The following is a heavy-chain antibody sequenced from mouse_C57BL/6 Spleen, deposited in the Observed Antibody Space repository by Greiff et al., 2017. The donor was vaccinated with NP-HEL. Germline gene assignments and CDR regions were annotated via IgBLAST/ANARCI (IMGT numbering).Heavy chain of an antibody. D-gene: IGHD2-2*01. Sequence: QVQLQQPGAELVKPGASVKLSCKASGYTFTSYWMHWVKQRPGQGLEWIGMIHPNSGSTNYNEKFKSKATLTVDKSSSTAYMQLSSLTSEDSAVYYCARRGNYGYDSYAMDYWGQGTSVTVSS. V-gene: IGHV1-64*01. CDR2: IHPNSGST. CDR3: ARRGNYGYDSYAMDY. J-gene: IGHJ4*01. CDR1: GYTFTSYW.